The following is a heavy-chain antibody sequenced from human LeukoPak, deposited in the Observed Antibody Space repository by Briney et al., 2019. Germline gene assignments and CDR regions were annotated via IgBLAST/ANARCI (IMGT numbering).Heavy chain of an antibody. CDR3: ARHGPPMQRQFYDP. Sequence: PSETLSLTCTVSGDSISGSSYYWAWIRQPPGKGLEWIGSVYYTGSTYYMSSLKSRVTISADTSKNLFSLKVNSMTAADTAVYYCARHGPPMQRQFYDPWGQGTLVTVSS. CDR2: VYYTGST. V-gene: IGHV4-39*01. D-gene: IGHD2/OR15-2a*01. J-gene: IGHJ5*02. CDR1: GDSISGSSYY.